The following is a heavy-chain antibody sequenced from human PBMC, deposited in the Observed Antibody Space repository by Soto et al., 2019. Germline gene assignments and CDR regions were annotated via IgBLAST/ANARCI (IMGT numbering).Heavy chain of an antibody. J-gene: IGHJ4*02. CDR3: ARELPPDV. Sequence: EAQLVESGGGLIQPGGSLRLSCAASGFTVSSKYMNWVRQAPGKGLEWVSIIWSAGPTYYVDSVKGRFTISRDISKNIVYLQMNSLRVEDSALYYSARELPPDVWGQGTLVTVSS. D-gene: IGHD2-15*01. V-gene: IGHV3-53*01. CDR1: GFTVSSKY. CDR2: IWSAGPT.